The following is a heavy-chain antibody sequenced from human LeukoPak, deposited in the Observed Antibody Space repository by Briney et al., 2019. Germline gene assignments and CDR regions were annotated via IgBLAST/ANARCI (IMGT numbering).Heavy chain of an antibody. D-gene: IGHD6-19*01. V-gene: IGHV3-33*01. CDR3: ARDPYSSGRIDY. J-gene: IGHJ4*02. CDR1: GFTFSSYG. Sequence: PVRSLRLSCAASGFTFSSYGMHWVRQAPGKGREWVAVIWYDGSNKYYADSVKGRFTISRDNSKNTLYLQMNSLRAEDTAVYYCARDPYSSGRIDYWGQGTLVTVSS. CDR2: IWYDGSNK.